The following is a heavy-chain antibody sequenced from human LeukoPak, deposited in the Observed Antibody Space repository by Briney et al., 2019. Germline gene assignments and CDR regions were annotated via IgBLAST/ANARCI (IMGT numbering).Heavy chain of an antibody. V-gene: IGHV3-72*01. CDR3: ARRLLVHDGFDI. CDR2: ITYKANSYTT. J-gene: IGHJ3*02. CDR1: GFSFSDHY. D-gene: IGHD3-3*01. Sequence: GGSLRLSCAASGFSFSDHYMDWVRQAPGKGLEWVGRITYKANSYTTHYAASVEGRFTISRDDSRNSLYLQMNSLKTEDTAVYYCARRLLVHDGFDIWGPGTMVTVSS.